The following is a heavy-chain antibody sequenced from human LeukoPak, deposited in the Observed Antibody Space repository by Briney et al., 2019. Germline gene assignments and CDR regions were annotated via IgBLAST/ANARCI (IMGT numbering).Heavy chain of an antibody. D-gene: IGHD5-24*01. V-gene: IGHV4-59*01. CDR2: IYYSGST. CDR1: GGSISSYY. J-gene: IGHJ3*02. CDR3: ARVMATVDAFDI. Sequence: SETLSLTCTVSGGSISSYYWSWLRQPPGKGLEWIGYIYYSGSTNYNPSLKSRVTISVDTSKNQFSLKLSSVTAADTAVYYCARVMATVDAFDIWGQGTMVTVSS.